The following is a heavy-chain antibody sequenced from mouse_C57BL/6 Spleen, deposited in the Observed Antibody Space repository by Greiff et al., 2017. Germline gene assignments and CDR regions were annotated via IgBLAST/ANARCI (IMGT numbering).Heavy chain of an antibody. Sequence: EVHLVESGGGLVQPGGSLSLSCAASGFTFTDYYMSWVRQPPGKALEWLGFIRNKANGYTTEYSASVKGRFTISRDNSQSILYLQMNALRAEDSATYYCARFGYYVDYWGQGTTLTVSS. V-gene: IGHV7-3*01. CDR3: ARFGYYVDY. CDR1: GFTFTDYY. CDR2: IRNKANGYTT. J-gene: IGHJ2*01.